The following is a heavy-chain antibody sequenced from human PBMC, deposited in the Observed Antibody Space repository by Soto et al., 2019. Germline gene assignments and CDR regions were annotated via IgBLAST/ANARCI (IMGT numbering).Heavy chain of an antibody. V-gene: IGHV3-33*01. Sequence: QPGGSLRLSCAASGFTFSSYGMHWVRQAPGKGLEWVAVIWYDGSNKYYADSVKGRFTISRDNSKNTLYLQMNSLRAEDTAVYYCARDRAALYFDYWGQGTLVTVSS. CDR3: ARDRAALYFDY. D-gene: IGHD6-6*01. CDR1: GFTFSSYG. J-gene: IGHJ4*02. CDR2: IWYDGSNK.